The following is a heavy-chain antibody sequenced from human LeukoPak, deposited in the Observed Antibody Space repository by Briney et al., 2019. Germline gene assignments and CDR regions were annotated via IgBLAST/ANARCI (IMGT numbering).Heavy chain of an antibody. CDR3: ARYCSGGSCYSGGFDY. CDR1: GYTFTSYA. D-gene: IGHD2-15*01. Sequence: ASVKVSCKASGYTFTSYAMHWVRQAPGQRLEWMGWINAGNGNTKYSQKFQGGVTITRDTSASTAYMELSSLRSEDTAVYYCARYCSGGSCYSGGFDYWGQGTLVTVSS. J-gene: IGHJ4*02. V-gene: IGHV1-3*01. CDR2: INAGNGNT.